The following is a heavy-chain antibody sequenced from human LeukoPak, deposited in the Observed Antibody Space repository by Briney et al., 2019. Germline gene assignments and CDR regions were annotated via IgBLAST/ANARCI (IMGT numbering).Heavy chain of an antibody. CDR1: GFTFSSYE. Sequence: PGGSLRLSCAASGFTFSSYEMNWVRQAPGKGLEWVSYISRSGSTIYYADSVKGRFTLSRHNAQKSLYLQMNRLRPEDKPVHSSSRGRDTYHPLLGWLDTWGHGTLVTVSS. CDR2: ISRSGSTI. CDR3: SRGRDTYHPLLGWLDT. J-gene: IGHJ5*01. D-gene: IGHD2-2*01. V-gene: IGHV3-48*03.